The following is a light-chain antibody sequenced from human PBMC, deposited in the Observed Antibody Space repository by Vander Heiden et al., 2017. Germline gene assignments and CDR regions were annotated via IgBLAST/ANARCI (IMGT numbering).Light chain of an antibody. V-gene: IGLV1-40*01. CDR1: SPNIRAGYD. J-gene: IGLJ1*01. Sequence: QSVLTQPPSVSGAPAQTVTTTCTGSSPNIRAGYDVNWYQQLPGTAPKLLISANNNRPSGVPDRFSGSKSGTSASLAITGLQAEDEADYHCQTYDSRLSGYVFGAGTTVTVL. CDR3: QTYDSRLSGYV. CDR2: ANN.